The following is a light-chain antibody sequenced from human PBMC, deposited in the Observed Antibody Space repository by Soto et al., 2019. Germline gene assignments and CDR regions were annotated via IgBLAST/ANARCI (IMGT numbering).Light chain of an antibody. J-gene: IGLJ2*01. CDR1: SSDVGSYNL. CDR2: EGS. V-gene: IGLV2-23*03. Sequence: QSVLTQPASVSGSPGQSITISCTGTSSDVGSYNLVSWYQQHPGKAPKLMIYEGSKRPSGVSNRFSGSKSGNTASLTISGLQAEDEADYYSCSYAGSSTFDVVFGGGTKVTVL. CDR3: CSYAGSSTFDVV.